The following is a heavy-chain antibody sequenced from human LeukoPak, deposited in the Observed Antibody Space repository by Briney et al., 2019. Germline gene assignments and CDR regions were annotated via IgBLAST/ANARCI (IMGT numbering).Heavy chain of an antibody. CDR3: ARDPYYYDSSGYWDY. Sequence: QPGRSLRLSCAASGFTFSSYAMRWVRQAPGKGLEWVAVISYDGSNKYYADSVKGRFTISRDNSKNTLYLQMNSLRAEDTAVYYCARDPYYYDSSGYWDYWGHGTLVTVSS. D-gene: IGHD3-22*01. V-gene: IGHV3-30-3*01. J-gene: IGHJ4*01. CDR2: ISYDGSNK. CDR1: GFTFSSYA.